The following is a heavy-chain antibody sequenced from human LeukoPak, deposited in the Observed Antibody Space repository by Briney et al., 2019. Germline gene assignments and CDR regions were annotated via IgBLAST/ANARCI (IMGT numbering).Heavy chain of an antibody. CDR3: ARQRSSTSCLDY. J-gene: IGHJ4*02. CDR1: GGSISSYY. D-gene: IGHD2-2*01. CDR2: IYYSGST. Sequence: SETLSLTCTVSGGSISSYYWSWIRQPPGQGLEWIGHIYYSGSTNYNPSLKSRVTISVATSKNQFSLRLSSVTAADTAVYYCARQRSSTSCLDYWGQATLVTVSS. V-gene: IGHV4-59*08.